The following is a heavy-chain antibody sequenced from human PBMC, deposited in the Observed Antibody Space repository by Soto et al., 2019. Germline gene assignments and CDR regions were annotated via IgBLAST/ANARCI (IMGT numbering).Heavy chain of an antibody. CDR3: APDTAKGSPWFDP. V-gene: IGHV1-46*01. CDR2: INPGSGGT. D-gene: IGHD5-18*01. J-gene: IGHJ5*02. Sequence: ASVKVSCKASGYTFTSYYIHWVRQAPGQGLEWLGTINPGSGGTGYAQKFRGRVIMTSDTSTSTVYMELSSLRSEDTAVYYCAPDTAKGSPWFDPWGQGTLVTVSS. CDR1: GYTFTSYY.